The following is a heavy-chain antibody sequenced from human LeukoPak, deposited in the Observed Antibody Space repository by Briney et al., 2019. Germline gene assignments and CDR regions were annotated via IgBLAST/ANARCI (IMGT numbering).Heavy chain of an antibody. D-gene: IGHD1-26*01. V-gene: IGHV4-31*03. J-gene: IGHJ4*02. Sequence: SETLSLTCTVSGDSISRGAYYWSWIRQHPGKGLEWIGYIYYSGSTYYNPSLKSRVTISVDTSKNQFSLKLSSVTAADTAVYHCARGGSYYFDYWGQGTLVTVSS. CDR3: ARGGSYYFDY. CDR1: GDSISRGAYY. CDR2: IYYSGST.